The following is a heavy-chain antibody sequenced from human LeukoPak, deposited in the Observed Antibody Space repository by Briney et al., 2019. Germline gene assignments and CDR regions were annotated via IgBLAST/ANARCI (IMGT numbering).Heavy chain of an antibody. D-gene: IGHD5-18*01. V-gene: IGHV3-20*01. J-gene: IGHJ4*02. CDR1: GFTFDDHG. Sequence: GGSLRLSCAASGFTFDDHGMNWVRQAPGKGLEWVSGINSNGGSTFYADSVKGRSTISRDNAKNALYLQMNSLTAEDTALYHCARDRSYGSFDFWGQGTLVTVSS. CDR2: INSNGGST. CDR3: ARDRSYGSFDF.